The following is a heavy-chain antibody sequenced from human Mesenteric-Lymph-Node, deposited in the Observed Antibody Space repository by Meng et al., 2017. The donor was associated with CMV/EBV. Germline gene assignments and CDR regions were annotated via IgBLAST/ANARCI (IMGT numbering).Heavy chain of an antibody. CDR2: ISSSGSTI. CDR1: GFTFRSNW. D-gene: IGHD1-26*01. CDR3: ANYLDAFDI. J-gene: IGHJ3*02. Sequence: GESLKISCAASGFTFRSNWMNWVRQAPGKGLEWVSYISSSGSTIYYADSVKGRFTISRDNAKNSLYLQMNSLRAEDTAVYYCANYLDAFDIWGQGTMVTVSS. V-gene: IGHV3-48*04.